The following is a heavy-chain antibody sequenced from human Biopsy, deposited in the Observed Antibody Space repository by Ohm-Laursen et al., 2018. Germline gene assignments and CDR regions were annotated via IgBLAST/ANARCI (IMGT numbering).Heavy chain of an antibody. J-gene: IGHJ4*01. CDR1: GGSISGYY. Sequence: GTLSLTCAVSGGSISGYYWSWIRQPPGKGLGGIGEINHRGYTDYNASLKGRVSISVDTSKNQLSLNLTSVTAADTAVFYCARSGQWARYYFDYWGHGTLVTVSP. V-gene: IGHV4-34*01. CDR3: ARSGQWARYYFDY. CDR2: INHRGYT. D-gene: IGHD6-19*01.